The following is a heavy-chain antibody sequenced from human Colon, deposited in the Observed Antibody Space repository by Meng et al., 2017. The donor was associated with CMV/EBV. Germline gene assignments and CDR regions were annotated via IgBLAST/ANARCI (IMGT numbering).Heavy chain of an antibody. V-gene: IGHV3-48*03. CDR2: ISFFGTGGNTI. CDR3: ARVGRNCGGDCYDY. D-gene: IGHD2-21*01. J-gene: IGHJ4*02. CDR1: GFNFDTFE. Sequence: GGSLRLSCAASGFNFDTFEMNWVRQAPGKGLEWVSFISFFGTGGNTISYADSVKGRFTISRDNAKSSLYLQMNGLRAEDTAIYYCARVGRNCGGDCYDYWGQGTLVTSPQ.